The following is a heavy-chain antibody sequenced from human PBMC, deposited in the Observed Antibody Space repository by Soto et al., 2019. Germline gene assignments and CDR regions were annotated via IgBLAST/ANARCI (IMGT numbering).Heavy chain of an antibody. D-gene: IGHD5-12*01. J-gene: IGHJ3*02. Sequence: SVSNAWMNWVRQAPGKGLEWVGRIKSKTDGGTTDYAAPVNGRFTISRDDSKNTLYLQMNSLKTEDTAVYYCTTDATWIDAFDIWGQGTMVTVSS. CDR1: SVSNAW. V-gene: IGHV3-15*07. CDR2: IKSKTDGGTT. CDR3: TTDATWIDAFDI.